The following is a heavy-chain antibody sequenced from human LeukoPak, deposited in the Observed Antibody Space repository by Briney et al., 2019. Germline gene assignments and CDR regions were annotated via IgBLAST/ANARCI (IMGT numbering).Heavy chain of an antibody. J-gene: IGHJ4*02. Sequence: PGGSLRLSCAASGFTFSSYAMHWVRQAPGKGLEWVAVISYDGSNKYYADSVKGRFTISRDNSKNTLYLQMNSLRAEDTAVYYCASSLYDILTEWGQGTLVTVSS. D-gene: IGHD3-9*01. CDR1: GFTFSSYA. CDR3: ASSLYDILTE. CDR2: ISYDGSNK. V-gene: IGHV3-30-3*01.